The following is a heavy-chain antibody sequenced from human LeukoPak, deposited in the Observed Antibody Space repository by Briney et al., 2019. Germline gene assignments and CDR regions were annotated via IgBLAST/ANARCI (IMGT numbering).Heavy chain of an antibody. CDR2: INHSGST. CDR3: ARGPVCSSTSCYYYYYGMDV. CDR1: GGSFSGYY. Sequence: SETLSLTCAVYGGSFSGYYWSWIRQPPGKGLEWIGEINHSGSTNYNPSLKSRVTISVDTSKNQFSLKLSSVTAADTAVYYCARGPVCSSTSCYYYYYGMDVWGQGTTVTVSS. V-gene: IGHV4-34*01. D-gene: IGHD2-2*01. J-gene: IGHJ6*02.